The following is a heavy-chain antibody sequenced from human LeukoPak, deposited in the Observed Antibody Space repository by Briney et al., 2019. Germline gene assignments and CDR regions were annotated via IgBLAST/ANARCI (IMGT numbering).Heavy chain of an antibody. CDR1: GGTFSSYD. D-gene: IGHD4-23*01. Sequence: GASVKVSCKASGGTFSSYDISWVRQAPGQGLEWTGGITPIFGTAKYAQKFQGRVTITAVESMSTAYTELSSLRSEDTAVYYCARGWLAETTVVTPYNYWGQGTLVTVSS. V-gene: IGHV1-69*13. CDR2: ITPIFGTA. J-gene: IGHJ4*02. CDR3: ARGWLAETTVVTPYNY.